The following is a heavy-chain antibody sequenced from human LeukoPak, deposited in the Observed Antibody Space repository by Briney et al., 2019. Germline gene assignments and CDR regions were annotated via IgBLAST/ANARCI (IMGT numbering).Heavy chain of an antibody. CDR2: IYYSGST. Sequence: PSETLSLTCTVSGGSTSSSSYYWGWIRQPPGKGLEWIGYIYYSGSTNYNPSLKSRVTISVDTSKNQFSLKLSSVTAADTAVYYCARFGYDSSGPSVYYFDYWGQGTLVTVSS. CDR3: ARFGYDSSGPSVYYFDY. D-gene: IGHD3-22*01. J-gene: IGHJ4*02. V-gene: IGHV4-61*05. CDR1: GGSTSSSSYY.